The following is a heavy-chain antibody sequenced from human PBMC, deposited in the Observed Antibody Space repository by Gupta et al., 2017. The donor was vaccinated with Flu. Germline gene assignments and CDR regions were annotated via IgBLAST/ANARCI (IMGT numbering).Heavy chain of an antibody. CDR2: TSGRGGAT. J-gene: IGHJ6*02. CDR3: ANGRTVVHPAQDPPGMDA. Sequence: EVQLLESGGGLVQPGESLRLSCVASGFRFSTYGLSWIRQAPGKGLEWVSATSGRGGATFYADSVKGRFTIARDNSKNTLYLHMSSLRVDDTAVYFCANGRTVVHPAQDPPGMDAWGQGTTVTVSS. D-gene: IGHD2-15*01. V-gene: IGHV3-23*01. CDR1: GFRFSTYG.